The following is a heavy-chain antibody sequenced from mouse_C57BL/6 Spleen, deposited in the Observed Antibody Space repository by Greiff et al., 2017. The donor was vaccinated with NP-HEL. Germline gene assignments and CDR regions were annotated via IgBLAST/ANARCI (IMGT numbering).Heavy chain of an antibody. D-gene: IGHD2-5*01. J-gene: IGHJ2*01. V-gene: IGHV1-15*01. CDR3: TRRGYSNYVPFDY. CDR1: GYTFTDYE. CDR2: IDPETGGT. Sequence: QGQLQQSGAELVRPGASVTLSCKASGYTFTDYEMHWVKQTPVHGLEWIGAIDPETGGTAYNQKFKGKAILTADKSSSTAYMELRSLTSEDSAVYYCTRRGYSNYVPFDYWGQGTTLTVSS.